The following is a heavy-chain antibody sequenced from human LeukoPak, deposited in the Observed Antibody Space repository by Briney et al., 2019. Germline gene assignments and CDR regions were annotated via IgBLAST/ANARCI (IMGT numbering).Heavy chain of an antibody. CDR1: GGTFSSYA. CDR3: ARSRYSGSYHEYYFDY. Sequence: SVTVSFKASGGTFSSYAISWVRQAPGQGLEWMGGIIPIFGTANYAQKFQGRVTITADESTSTAYMELSSLRSEDTAVYYCARSRYSGSYHEYYFDYWGQGTLVTVSS. CDR2: IIPIFGTA. J-gene: IGHJ4*02. V-gene: IGHV1-69*01. D-gene: IGHD1-26*01.